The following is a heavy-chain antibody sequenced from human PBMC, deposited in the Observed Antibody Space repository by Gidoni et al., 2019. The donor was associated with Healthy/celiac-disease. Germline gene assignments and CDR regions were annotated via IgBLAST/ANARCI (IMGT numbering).Heavy chain of an antibody. J-gene: IGHJ6*02. Sequence: QVQLVQSGAEVKKPGASVKVSCKASGYTFTSYAMHWVRQAPGQRLEWMGWINAGNGNTKYSQKFQGSFTITRDTSASTAYMELSSLRSEDTAVYYCARGHPVVVADTYYYYYGMDVWGQGTTVTVSS. CDR2: INAGNGNT. D-gene: IGHD2-15*01. V-gene: IGHV1-3*01. CDR3: ARGHPVVVADTYYYYYGMDV. CDR1: GYTFTSYA.